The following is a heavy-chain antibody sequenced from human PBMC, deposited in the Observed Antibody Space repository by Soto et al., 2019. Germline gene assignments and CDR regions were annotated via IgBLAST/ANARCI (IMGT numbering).Heavy chain of an antibody. CDR2: IIPIFGTA. CDR3: ASQITMVRGVIKSPLDY. D-gene: IGHD3-10*01. V-gene: IGHV1-69*13. CDR1: GGTFSSYA. J-gene: IGHJ4*02. Sequence: ASVKVSCKASGGTFSSYAISWVRQAPGQGLEWMGGIIPIFGTANYAQKFQSRVTITADESTSTAYMELSSLRSEDTAVYYCASQITMVRGVIKSPLDYWGQGTLVTVSS.